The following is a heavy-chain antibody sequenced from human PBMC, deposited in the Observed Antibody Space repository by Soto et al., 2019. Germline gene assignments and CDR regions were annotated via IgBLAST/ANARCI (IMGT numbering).Heavy chain of an antibody. CDR1: GFTFTNYW. J-gene: IGHJ4*02. D-gene: IGHD2-2*01. V-gene: IGHV3-7*01. Sequence: PGGSLRLSCAASGFTFTNYWMNWVRQPPGKGLEWVANIKHLESEKFYVGSVRGRFTISRDNAKNSVYLQMDSLRAEDTAVYYCARHAHNFLTFDSSGQGTLVTVPS. CDR2: IKHLESEK. CDR3: ARHAHNFLTFDS.